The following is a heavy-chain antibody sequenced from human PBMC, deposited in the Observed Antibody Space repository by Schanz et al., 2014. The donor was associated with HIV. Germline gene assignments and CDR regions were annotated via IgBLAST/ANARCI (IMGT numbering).Heavy chain of an antibody. CDR3: ASSRPMGLEIDF. V-gene: IGHV1-69*01. CDR1: GGSFSSSL. D-gene: IGHD1-1*01. CDR2: IIPLFGTA. J-gene: IGHJ4*02. Sequence: QVLLVQSGPEVKRPGASVNVSCTTSGGSFSSSLISWVRQAPGQGLEWMGGIIPLFGTATYAQKFQDRVPVIADESTSTAYMELSSLKSEDTAMYYCASSRPMGLEIDFWGQGTLVTVSS.